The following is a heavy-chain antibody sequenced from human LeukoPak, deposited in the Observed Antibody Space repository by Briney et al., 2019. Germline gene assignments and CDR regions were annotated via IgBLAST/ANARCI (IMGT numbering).Heavy chain of an antibody. Sequence: GGSLRLSCLASGFTFSRYSMKWVRQAPGKGLEGVSSISGSSNDKHYIDSVKGRFTISRDKAKKSLFLQMNSLRAEDTAVYYCVRAEGSSGSSEYFQHWGQGTLVTVSS. CDR1: GFTFSRYS. J-gene: IGHJ1*01. V-gene: IGHV3-21*01. D-gene: IGHD5-12*01. CDR3: VRAEGSSGSSEYFQH. CDR2: ISGSSNDK.